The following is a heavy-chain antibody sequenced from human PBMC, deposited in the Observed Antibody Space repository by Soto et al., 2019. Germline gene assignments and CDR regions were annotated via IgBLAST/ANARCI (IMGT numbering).Heavy chain of an antibody. CDR3: ARVSGDIEATILDY. V-gene: IGHV1-69*13. J-gene: IGHJ4*02. D-gene: IGHD5-12*01. Sequence: SVEVSCKASGGTFSSYAISWVRQALGQGLEWMGGIIPIFGTANYAQKFQGRVTITADESTSTAYMELSSLRSEDTAVYYCARVSGDIEATILDYWGQGTLVTVSS. CDR1: GGTFSSYA. CDR2: IIPIFGTA.